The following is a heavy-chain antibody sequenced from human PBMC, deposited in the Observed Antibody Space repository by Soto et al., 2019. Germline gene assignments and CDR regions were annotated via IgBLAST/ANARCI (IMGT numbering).Heavy chain of an antibody. J-gene: IGHJ4*02. CDR1: RFTFSSYA. Sequence: RLSCAASRFTFSSYAMSWVRQASGKGLERVSTISGSDGRTYSTDSVKGRFTISRDNSKNTLYLQMKSLRAEDTAVDYCAKDPSEWGLRSREFADWGQGTLVSGTS. V-gene: IGHV3-23*01. CDR3: AKDPSEWGLRSREFAD. D-gene: IGHD1-26*01. CDR2: ISGSDGRT.